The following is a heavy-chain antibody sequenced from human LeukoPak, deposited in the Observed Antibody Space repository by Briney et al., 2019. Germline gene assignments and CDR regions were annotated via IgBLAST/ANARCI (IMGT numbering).Heavy chain of an antibody. Sequence: GGSLRLSCVASGFTFSRYAMSWVRQAPGKGLEWVSSISGSGGDTYYADSVRGRITISRDNPNNMLYLQVRSLSPEDTAVYYCAKEWSMIVDYFDFWGQGTLVTVSS. V-gene: IGHV3-23*01. J-gene: IGHJ4*02. CDR3: AKEWSMIVDYFDF. CDR1: GFTFSRYA. CDR2: ISGSGGDT. D-gene: IGHD3-22*01.